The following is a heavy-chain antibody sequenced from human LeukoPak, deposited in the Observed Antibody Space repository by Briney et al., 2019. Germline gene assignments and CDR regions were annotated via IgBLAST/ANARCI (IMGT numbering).Heavy chain of an antibody. CDR2: FDPEDGET. J-gene: IGHJ4*02. D-gene: IGHD4-17*01. Sequence: ASVKVSCKVSGYTLTELSMHWVRQAPGKGLEWMGGFDPEDGETIYAQKFQGRVTMTEDTSTDTAYMELSSLRSEDTALYYCAKDFYGDYGILGDYWGQGTLVTVSS. V-gene: IGHV1-24*01. CDR3: AKDFYGDYGILGDY. CDR1: GYTLTELS.